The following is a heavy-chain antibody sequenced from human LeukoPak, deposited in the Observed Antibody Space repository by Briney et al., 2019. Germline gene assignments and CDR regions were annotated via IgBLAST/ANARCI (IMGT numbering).Heavy chain of an antibody. Sequence: GGSLRLSCSASGFTCSSYAMHWVRQAPGKGLEYVSAISSNGGSTYYADSVKGRFTISRDNSKNTLYLQMSSLRAEDTAVYYCVKDYNWNIFHYWGQGTLVTVSS. J-gene: IGHJ4*02. D-gene: IGHD1/OR15-1a*01. CDR3: VKDYNWNIFHY. CDR1: GFTCSSYA. V-gene: IGHV3-64D*09. CDR2: ISSNGGST.